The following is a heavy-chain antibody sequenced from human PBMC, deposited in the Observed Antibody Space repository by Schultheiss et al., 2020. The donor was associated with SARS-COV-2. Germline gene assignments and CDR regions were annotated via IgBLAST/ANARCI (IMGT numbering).Heavy chain of an antibody. J-gene: IGHJ6*02. CDR3: ARDRSYCSSTSCYKVFDYYYGMDV. CDR2: IKQDGSDE. V-gene: IGHV3-7*03. Sequence: GGSLRLSCTASGFNFSNYWMSWVRQAPGKGLEWVANIKQDGSDEYYVGSLKGRFTISRDNAKNSLFLQMNSLRAEDTAVYYCARDRSYCSSTSCYKVFDYYYGMDVWGQGTTVTVSS. CDR1: GFNFSNYW. D-gene: IGHD2-2*02.